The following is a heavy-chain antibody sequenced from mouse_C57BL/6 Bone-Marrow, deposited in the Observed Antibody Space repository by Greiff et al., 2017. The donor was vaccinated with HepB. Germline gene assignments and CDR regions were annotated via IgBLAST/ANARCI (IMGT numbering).Heavy chain of an antibody. CDR3: ARSGHYYGSSYLYAMDY. Sequence: VQLQQSGAELARPGASVKLSCKASGYTFTSYGISWVKQSTGQGLEWIGEIYPRSGNTYYNEKFKGKATLTADKSSSTAYMELRSLTSEDSAVYFCARSGHYYGSSYLYAMDYWGQGTSVTVSS. D-gene: IGHD1-1*01. CDR1: GYTFTSYG. CDR2: IYPRSGNT. J-gene: IGHJ4*01. V-gene: IGHV1-81*01.